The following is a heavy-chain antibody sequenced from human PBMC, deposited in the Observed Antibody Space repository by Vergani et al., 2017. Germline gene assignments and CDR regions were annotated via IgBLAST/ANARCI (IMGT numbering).Heavy chain of an antibody. Sequence: EVQLLESGGSLKQPGGSVRLSCAASGFTFSTYAMNWVRQAPGNGLEWVSALTGGGGSTYYADSFKGRFIISRDNSRDTLYLQMNSLRPEDTATYYCVKDAGSYENFFDSWGQGTLVTVSS. J-gene: IGHJ4*02. CDR2: LTGGGGST. CDR1: GFTFSTYA. D-gene: IGHD1-26*01. V-gene: IGHV3-23*01. CDR3: VKDAGSYENFFDS.